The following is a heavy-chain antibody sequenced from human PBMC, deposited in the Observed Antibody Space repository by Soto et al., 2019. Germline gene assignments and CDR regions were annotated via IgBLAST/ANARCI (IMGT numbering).Heavy chain of an antibody. CDR3: ARRYLDL. J-gene: IGHJ2*01. CDR1: GGSISSSSLY. CDR2: IYYSGST. V-gene: IGHV4-39*01. Sequence: QMQLQESGPGLVKPSETLSLTCTVSGGSISSSSLYWDWIRQAPGKGLEWIGSIYYSGSTYYNPSLTSRVTIYVDTSKNQFSLKVTSVTAADTAVYYCARRYLDLWGRGTLVTVSS.